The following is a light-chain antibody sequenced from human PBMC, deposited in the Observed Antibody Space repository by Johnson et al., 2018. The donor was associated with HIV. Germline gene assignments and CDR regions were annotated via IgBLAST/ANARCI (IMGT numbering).Light chain of an antibody. J-gene: IGLJ1*01. CDR3: GTWDSSLSAYV. V-gene: IGLV1-51*02. Sequence: QSVLTQPPSVSAAPGQKVTISCSGNSCDIGNNYVSWYQQLPGTAPKLLIYENNKRPSGIPDRFSGSKSGTSATLGITGLQTGDEADYYCGTWDSSLSAYVFGTGTKVTVL. CDR1: SCDIGNNY. CDR2: ENN.